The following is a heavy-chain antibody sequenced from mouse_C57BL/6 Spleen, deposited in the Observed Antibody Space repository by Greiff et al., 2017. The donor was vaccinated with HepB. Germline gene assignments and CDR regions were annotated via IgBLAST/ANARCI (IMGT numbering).Heavy chain of an antibody. CDR1: GYAFTNYL. Sequence: VQLQQSGAELVRPGTSVKVSCKASGYAFTNYLIEWVKQRPGQGLEWIGVINPGSGGTNYNEKFKGKATLTADKSSSTAYMQLSSLTSEDSAVYFCARSELGRRFAYWGQGTLVTVSA. D-gene: IGHD4-1*01. CDR2: INPGSGGT. V-gene: IGHV1-54*01. CDR3: ARSELGRRFAY. J-gene: IGHJ3*01.